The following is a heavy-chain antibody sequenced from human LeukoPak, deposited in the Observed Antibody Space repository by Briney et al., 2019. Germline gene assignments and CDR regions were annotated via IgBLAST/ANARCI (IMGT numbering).Heavy chain of an antibody. CDR3: ARDLPKYSSSLAVGAFDI. J-gene: IGHJ3*02. CDR2: IIPIFGTA. Sequence: ASVTVSCKASGGTFSSYAISWVRQAPGQGLEWMGGIIPIFGTADYAQRFQGRVTITTDESTSTAYMELSGLRSEDTAVYYCARDLPKYSSSLAVGAFDIWGQGTMVTVSS. V-gene: IGHV1-69*05. CDR1: GGTFSSYA. D-gene: IGHD6-6*01.